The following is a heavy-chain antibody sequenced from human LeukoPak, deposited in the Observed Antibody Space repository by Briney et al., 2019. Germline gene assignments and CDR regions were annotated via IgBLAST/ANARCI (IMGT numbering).Heavy chain of an antibody. J-gene: IGHJ4*02. D-gene: IGHD6-6*01. CDR1: GFTFSTYG. Sequence: PGGSLRLSCAASGFTFSTYGMHWVRQAPGKGLEWVAFIRFDGDNKYYADSVEDRFTISRDNSKNTLYLQMSSLRSEDTAVYYCARKRYSSSPFDYWGQGTLVTVSS. CDR2: IRFDGDNK. CDR3: ARKRYSSSPFDY. V-gene: IGHV3-30*02.